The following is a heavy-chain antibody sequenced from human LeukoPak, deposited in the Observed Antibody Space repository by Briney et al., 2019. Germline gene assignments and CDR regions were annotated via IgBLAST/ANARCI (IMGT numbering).Heavy chain of an antibody. Sequence: SETLSLTCTVSGGSISSSNYYWGWIRQPPGKGLEWIGSIYYSGSAYYNPSLKSRVTISVDTSKNQFSLKLSSVTAADTAVYYCARHLSTSQASDGGYWGQGTLITVSS. V-gene: IGHV4-39*01. CDR3: ARHLSTSQASDGGY. CDR1: GGSISSSNYY. CDR2: IYYSGSA. D-gene: IGHD2-2*01. J-gene: IGHJ4*02.